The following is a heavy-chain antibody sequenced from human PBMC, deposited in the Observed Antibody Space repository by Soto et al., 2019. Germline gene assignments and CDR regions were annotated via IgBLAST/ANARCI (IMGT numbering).Heavy chain of an antibody. Sequence: QITLKESGPTLVKPTQTLTLTCAFSGFSLSTSGVGVGWIRQPPGKALEWLALIYWNDDKRYSPSLKSRLTITKDTSKSQVVLTMTTMDPVDTATYYCAHIRTSSIAARHWFDPWGQGTLVTVSS. CDR3: AHIRTSSIAARHWFDP. CDR2: IYWNDDK. J-gene: IGHJ5*02. V-gene: IGHV2-5*01. D-gene: IGHD6-6*01. CDR1: GFSLSTSGVG.